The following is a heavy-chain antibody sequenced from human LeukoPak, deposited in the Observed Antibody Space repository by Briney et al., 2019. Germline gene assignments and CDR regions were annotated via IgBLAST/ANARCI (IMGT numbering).Heavy chain of an antibody. CDR2: IIPIFGTA. CDR3: ARVTDYWYSWFDP. V-gene: IGHV1-69*01. D-gene: IGHD2-8*02. CDR1: GGTFSSYA. Sequence: ASVKVSCKASGGTFSSYAISWVRQAPGQGLEWMGGIIPIFGTANYAQKFQGRVTITADESTSTAYMELSSLRSEDTAVYYCARVTDYWYSWFDPWGQGTLVTVSS. J-gene: IGHJ5*02.